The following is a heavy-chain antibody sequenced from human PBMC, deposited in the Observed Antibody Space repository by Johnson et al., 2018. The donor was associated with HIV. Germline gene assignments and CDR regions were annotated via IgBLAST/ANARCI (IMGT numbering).Heavy chain of an antibody. V-gene: IGHV3-30*14. Sequence: QVQLVESGGGVVQPGRSLRLSCAASGFTLSDSALHWVRQAPGKGLEWVAVISYDGSNILYADSVKGRFTISRDNSKNTLYLQMNSLRAEDTAVYYCARDNPELDAFDIWGQGTLVSVSS. CDR1: GFTLSDSA. D-gene: IGHD1-7*01. CDR3: ARDNPELDAFDI. J-gene: IGHJ3*02. CDR2: ISYDGSNI.